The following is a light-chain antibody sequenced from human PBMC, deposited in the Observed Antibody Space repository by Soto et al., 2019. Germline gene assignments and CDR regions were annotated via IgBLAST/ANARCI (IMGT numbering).Light chain of an antibody. CDR1: QDISDY. V-gene: IGKV1-16*01. Sequence: DIQMTQSPSSLSASVGDRVTITCRASQDISDYLAWFQQKPGKAPKSPMYLASNLQSGVPSRFSGSRSGTDFTLTINNLQPEDFATYYCQQYKTYPRTFGQGTKVDIK. CDR3: QQYKTYPRT. CDR2: LAS. J-gene: IGKJ2*01.